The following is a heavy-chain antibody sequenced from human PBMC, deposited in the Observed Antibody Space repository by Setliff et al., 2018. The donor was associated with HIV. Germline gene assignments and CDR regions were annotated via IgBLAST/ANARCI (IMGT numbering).Heavy chain of an antibody. CDR2: IYTTGST. Sequence: SETLSLTCTVSGASLTRGYYYWIWIRQPAGKGLEWIGRIYTTGSTNYNSSLQSRVTISADTSRNHFSLRLGSVTAADTAVYYCARLWAYYDSSGRTAFDIWGEGTMVTVSS. CDR1: GASLTRGYYY. D-gene: IGHD3-22*01. J-gene: IGHJ3*02. CDR3: ARLWAYYDSSGRTAFDI. V-gene: IGHV4-61*02.